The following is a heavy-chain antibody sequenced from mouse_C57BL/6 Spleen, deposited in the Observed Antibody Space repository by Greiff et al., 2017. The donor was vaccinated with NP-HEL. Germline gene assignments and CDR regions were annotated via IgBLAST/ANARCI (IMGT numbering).Heavy chain of an antibody. D-gene: IGHD2-4*01. V-gene: IGHV1-53*01. CDR2: INPSNGGT. CDR3: ARRRGPYYDYDEDYAMDY. J-gene: IGHJ4*01. CDR1: GYTFTSYW. Sequence: VKLQQPGTELVKPGASVKLSCKASGYTFTSYWMHWVKQRPGQGLEWIGNINPSNGGTNYNEKFKSKATLTVDKSSSTAYMQLSSLTSEDSAVYYCARRRGPYYDYDEDYAMDYWGKGTSVTVSS.